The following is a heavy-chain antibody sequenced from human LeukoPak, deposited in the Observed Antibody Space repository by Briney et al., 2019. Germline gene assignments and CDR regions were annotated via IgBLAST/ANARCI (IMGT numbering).Heavy chain of an antibody. Sequence: SETLSLTCTVSGGSISSSSYYWGWIRQPPGKGLEWIGTIYYSGSTYYNPSLKSRVTMSVDTSKNQFSLKLSSVTAADTAVYYCARDPWPAPFDYWGQGTLVTVSS. CDR3: ARDPWPAPFDY. J-gene: IGHJ4*02. D-gene: IGHD5-24*01. CDR1: GGSISSSSYY. V-gene: IGHV4-39*07. CDR2: IYYSGST.